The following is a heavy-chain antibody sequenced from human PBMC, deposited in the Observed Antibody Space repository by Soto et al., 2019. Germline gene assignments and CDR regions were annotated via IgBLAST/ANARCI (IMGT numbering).Heavy chain of an antibody. J-gene: IGHJ4*02. D-gene: IGHD3-22*01. CDR1: GFTFTSSA. Sequence: QMQLVQSGPEVKKPGTSVKVSCKASGFTFTSSAVQWVRQARGQRLEWIGWIVVGSGNTNYAQKFQERVTITRDMSTSTAYMELSSLRSEDTAVYYCAAVPAPLHDSSDQGGYWGQGTLVTVSS. CDR3: AAVPAPLHDSSDQGGY. V-gene: IGHV1-58*01. CDR2: IVVGSGNT.